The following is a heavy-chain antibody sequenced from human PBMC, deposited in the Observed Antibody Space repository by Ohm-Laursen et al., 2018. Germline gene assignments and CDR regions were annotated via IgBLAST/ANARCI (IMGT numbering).Heavy chain of an antibody. D-gene: IGHD1-26*01. CDR2: IYYSGST. CDR1: GGSISSGGYY. Sequence: SDTLSLTCTVSGGSISSGGYYWSWIRQHPGKGLEWIGYIYYSGSTYYNPSLKSRVTISVDTSKNQFSLKLSSVTAADTAVYYCARDEGVGATYYYYGMDVWGQGTTVTVSS. J-gene: IGHJ6*02. CDR3: ARDEGVGATYYYYGMDV. V-gene: IGHV4-61*08.